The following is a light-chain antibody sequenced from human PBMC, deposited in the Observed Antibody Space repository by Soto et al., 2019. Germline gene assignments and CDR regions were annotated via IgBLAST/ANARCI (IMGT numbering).Light chain of an antibody. CDR3: QQYKSYLYT. V-gene: IGKV3-20*01. CDR2: GAS. J-gene: IGKJ2*01. Sequence: EIVLTQSPGTLSLSPGERVTLSCRAGQSVNGGYLGWYQQKPGQAPRLLIYGASSRGTGIPDRFSGSGSGTEFTLTISSLQPDDVATYYCQQYKSYLYTFGQGTKLEIK. CDR1: QSVNGGY.